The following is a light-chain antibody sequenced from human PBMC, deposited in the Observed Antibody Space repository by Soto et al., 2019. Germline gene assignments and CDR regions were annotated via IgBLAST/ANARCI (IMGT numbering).Light chain of an antibody. J-gene: IGKJ3*01. CDR1: QSISSY. CDR2: AAS. V-gene: IGKV1-39*01. CDR3: QQSYSTPFI. Sequence: DIQMTQSPSSLSASVGDRVTITCRASQSISSYLNWYQQKPGKAPKLLIYAASSLQSGVPSRFSGSGSGTDFTLPISSLQPEDFATYYCQQSYSTPFIFGPGTKVDI.